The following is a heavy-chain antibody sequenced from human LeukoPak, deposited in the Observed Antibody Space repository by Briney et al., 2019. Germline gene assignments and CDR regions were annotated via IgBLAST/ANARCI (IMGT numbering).Heavy chain of an antibody. CDR1: GDSMCTYF. CDR2: VYYSGSK. Sequence: PPETLSLTCTVPGDSMCTYFWTWICQPPGEGLEWIGYVYYSGSKNVNPSLKSRVTMSIDTSKRQFFLKLSSVTAADTAVYYCARGLSTGARRFANYFNMDVWGKGTTVTVSS. V-gene: IGHV4-59*01. D-gene: IGHD2-8*02. J-gene: IGHJ6*03. CDR3: ARGLSTGARRFANYFNMDV.